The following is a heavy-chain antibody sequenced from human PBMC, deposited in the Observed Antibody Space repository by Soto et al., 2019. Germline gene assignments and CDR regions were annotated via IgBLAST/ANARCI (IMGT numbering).Heavy chain of an antibody. Sequence: SVKVSCKASGGTFSSYAISWVRQAPGQGLEWMGGIIPIFGTANYAQKFQGRVTITADASTSTAYMELSSLRSEDTAVYYCARSAPPIRVVGVIVLVRIAFDIWGQGTIVTVS. CDR3: ARSAPPIRVVGVIVLVRIAFDI. CDR1: GGTFSSYA. J-gene: IGHJ3*02. D-gene: IGHD3-16*02. V-gene: IGHV1-69*13. CDR2: IIPIFGTA.